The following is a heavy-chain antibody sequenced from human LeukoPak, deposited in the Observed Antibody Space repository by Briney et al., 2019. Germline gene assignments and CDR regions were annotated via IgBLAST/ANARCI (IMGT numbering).Heavy chain of an antibody. Sequence: ASVKVSCKASGYTFSRYGMHWVRQAPGQRLEWMGWIYAGNENTKYSQKFQGRVSITRDTSASTAYMELSSLTSEDTAVYYCARDLYGDYFDYWGQGTLVTVSS. CDR1: GYTFSRYG. J-gene: IGHJ4*02. CDR2: IYAGNENT. V-gene: IGHV1-3*01. CDR3: ARDLYGDYFDY. D-gene: IGHD3-16*01.